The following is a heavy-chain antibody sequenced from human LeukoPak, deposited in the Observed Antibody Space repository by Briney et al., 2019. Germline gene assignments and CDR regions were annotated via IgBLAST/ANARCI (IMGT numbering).Heavy chain of an antibody. J-gene: IGHJ4*02. Sequence: GGSLRLSCAASGFTFSSHGMHWVRQAPGKGLEWVAVISNDGRDKKYADSVKSRFTISRDNSKSTLYLEMNSLRVEDTAVYYCAKDGRVAAAAYYFDYWGQGTLATVSS. D-gene: IGHD6-13*01. V-gene: IGHV3-30*18. CDR1: GFTFSSHG. CDR3: AKDGRVAAAAYYFDY. CDR2: ISNDGRDK.